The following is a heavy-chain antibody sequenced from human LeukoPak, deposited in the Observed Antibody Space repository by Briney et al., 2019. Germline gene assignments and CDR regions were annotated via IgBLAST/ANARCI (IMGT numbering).Heavy chain of an antibody. CDR3: ARGPTMKMDV. V-gene: IGHV3-21*01. J-gene: IGHJ6*04. Sequence: PGVSLRLSCAASVFTFIIYSMNWVRQAPGKGLECVSSISSSSSNIYYADSVKGRFTISRHNAKNSLYLQMNSLRAEDTAVYYCARGPTMKMDVWGKGTTVTVSS. D-gene: IGHD3-22*01. CDR2: ISSSSSNI. CDR1: VFTFIIYS.